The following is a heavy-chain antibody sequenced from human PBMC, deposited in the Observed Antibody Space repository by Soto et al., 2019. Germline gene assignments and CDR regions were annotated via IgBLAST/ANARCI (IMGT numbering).Heavy chain of an antibody. Sequence: PGVFLKISCKGSEYNFTNFCGSWVRQMPGKGLEWMGRIDPSDSYTNYSPSFQGHVTISADKSISTAYLQWSSLRASDTAMYYCARHQGQLEDYYYYGMDVWGQGTTVTVSS. CDR3: ARHQGQLEDYYYYGMDV. CDR2: IDPSDSYT. V-gene: IGHV5-10-1*01. J-gene: IGHJ6*02. D-gene: IGHD6-6*01. CDR1: EYNFTNFC.